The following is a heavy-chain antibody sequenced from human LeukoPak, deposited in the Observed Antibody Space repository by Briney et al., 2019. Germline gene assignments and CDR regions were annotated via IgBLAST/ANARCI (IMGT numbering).Heavy chain of an antibody. J-gene: IGHJ6*02. V-gene: IGHV3-48*02. Sequence: GGSLRLSCAASGFTFSSYSMNWVRQAPGKGLEWVSYISSSSSTIYYADSVKGRFTISRDNAKNSLYLQMNSLRDEDTAVYYCARGMFKLPPITDYGMDVWGQGTTVTVSS. D-gene: IGHD2-15*01. CDR3: ARGMFKLPPITDYGMDV. CDR2: ISSSSSTI. CDR1: GFTFSSYS.